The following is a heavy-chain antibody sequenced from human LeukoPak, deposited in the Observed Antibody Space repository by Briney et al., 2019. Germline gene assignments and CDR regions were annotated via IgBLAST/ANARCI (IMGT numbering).Heavy chain of an antibody. Sequence: SETLSLTCTVSGGSISSYYWGWIRQPPGKGLEWIGSIYYTGNTYYNASLKSRVTISIATSTTQISLRLTSVTATATAMFYCARQTGSGLFTLPGGQGTLVTVSS. V-gene: IGHV4-39*01. D-gene: IGHD3/OR15-3a*01. CDR3: ARQTGSGLFTLP. J-gene: IGHJ4*02. CDR2: IYYTGNT. CDR1: GGSISSYY.